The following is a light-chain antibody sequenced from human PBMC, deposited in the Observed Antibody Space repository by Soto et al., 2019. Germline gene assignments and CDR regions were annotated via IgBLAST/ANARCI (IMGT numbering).Light chain of an antibody. CDR2: DVT. CDR3: GSYTTSSSYV. Sequence: QSVLTQPASVSGSPGQSIPLSCTGTSSDVGGYIYVSWYQHHPGKAPKLMIYDVTSRPSGVSYRFSGSKSGNTASLTISGLQAEDKADYYCGSYTTSSSYVFGTGTKVTVL. V-gene: IGLV2-14*01. CDR1: SSDVGGYIY. J-gene: IGLJ1*01.